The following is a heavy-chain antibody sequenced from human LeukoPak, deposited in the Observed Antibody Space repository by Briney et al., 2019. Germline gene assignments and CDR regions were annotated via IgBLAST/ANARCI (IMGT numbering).Heavy chain of an antibody. D-gene: IGHD3-10*01. CDR1: GFTFSSYL. Sequence: GGSLRLSCAASGFTFSSYLMSWVRQAPGKGLEWVANIKQDGSEKYYVDSVKGRFTISRDNAKNSLYLQMNSLRAEDTAVYYCARDPPSITMVRGSPFDYWGQGTLVTVSS. V-gene: IGHV3-7*01. CDR3: ARDPPSITMVRGSPFDY. CDR2: IKQDGSEK. J-gene: IGHJ4*02.